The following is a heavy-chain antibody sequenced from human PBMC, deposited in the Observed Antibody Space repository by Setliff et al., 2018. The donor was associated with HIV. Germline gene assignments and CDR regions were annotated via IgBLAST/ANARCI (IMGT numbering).Heavy chain of an antibody. Sequence: SETLSLTCSVSGDSISSGSYYWSWIRLPAGKGLEWIGQIHTTGSTNYNPSLKSRVTISMDTSKNQFSLNLNSMTATDTAVYYCAKRAFGSGRLDPWGQGTLVTVSS. CDR1: GDSISSGSYY. J-gene: IGHJ5*02. V-gene: IGHV4-61*09. D-gene: IGHD6-19*01. CDR2: IHTTGST. CDR3: AKRAFGSGRLDP.